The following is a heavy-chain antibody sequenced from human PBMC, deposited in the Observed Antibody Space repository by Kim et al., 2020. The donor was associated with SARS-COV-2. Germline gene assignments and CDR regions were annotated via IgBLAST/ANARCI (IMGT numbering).Heavy chain of an antibody. V-gene: IGHV3-23*01. CDR3: AKLHSSGWYSNFDY. J-gene: IGHJ4*02. Sequence: ADAGKGRFTISRDSSKNTLYLQMNSLRAEDTAVYYCAKLHSSGWYSNFDYWGQGTLVTVSS. D-gene: IGHD6-19*01.